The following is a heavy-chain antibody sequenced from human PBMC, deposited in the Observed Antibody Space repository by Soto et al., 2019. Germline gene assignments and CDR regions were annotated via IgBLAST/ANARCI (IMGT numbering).Heavy chain of an antibody. CDR1: GFTFSSYA. D-gene: IGHD3-3*01. V-gene: IGHV3-30*04. CDR2: ISFDGRKE. Sequence: GGSLRLSCAASGFTFSSYAMHWVRQAPGKGLEWVALISFDGRKEYYADSVKGRFTISRDNPKNTLYLQMNSLRPEDTAVYYCARDRTLYDFWSGYYTDYYGMDVWGQGTTVTVSS. CDR3: ARDRTLYDFWSGYYTDYYGMDV. J-gene: IGHJ6*02.